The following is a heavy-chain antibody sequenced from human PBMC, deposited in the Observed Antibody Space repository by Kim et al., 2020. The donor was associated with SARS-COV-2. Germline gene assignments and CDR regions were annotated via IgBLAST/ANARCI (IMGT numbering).Heavy chain of an antibody. J-gene: IGHJ4*02. Sequence: SETLSLTCAVYGGSFSGYYWSWIRQPPGKGLEWIGEINHSGSTNYNPSLKSRVTISVDTSKNQFSLKLSSVTAADTAVYYCARGRTYYYDSSGYYYNDYWGQGTLVTVSS. CDR1: GGSFSGYY. CDR3: ARGRTYYYDSSGYYYNDY. V-gene: IGHV4-34*01. D-gene: IGHD3-22*01. CDR2: INHSGST.